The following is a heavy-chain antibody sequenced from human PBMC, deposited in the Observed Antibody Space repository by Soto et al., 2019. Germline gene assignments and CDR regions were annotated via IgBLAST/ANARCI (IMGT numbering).Heavy chain of an antibody. V-gene: IGHV3-30*03. Sequence: GGSLRLSCAASGFTFSSYGMHWVRQAPGKGLEWVAVISYDGSNKYYADSVKGRFTISRDNSKNTLYLQMNSLRAEDTAVYYCARDSSSYYYDSSGYHSGAFDIWGQGTMVTVSS. CDR2: ISYDGSNK. CDR1: GFTFSSYG. D-gene: IGHD3-22*01. J-gene: IGHJ3*02. CDR3: ARDSSSYYYDSSGYHSGAFDI.